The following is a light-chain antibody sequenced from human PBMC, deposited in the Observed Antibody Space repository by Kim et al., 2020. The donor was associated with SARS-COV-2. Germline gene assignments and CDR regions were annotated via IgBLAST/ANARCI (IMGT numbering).Light chain of an antibody. Sequence: DIVLSQSPLFLSVTPGESVSISCKSSQSLLSRNGHHHLDWYRQKPGQSPQRLIYLAFNRASGVPDRFSGSGSDTDFTLKISRVEADDVAVYYCMQVLQPPLAFGGGTKVDIK. CDR3: MQVLQPPLA. CDR2: LAF. V-gene: IGKV2-28*01. J-gene: IGKJ4*01. CDR1: QSLLSRNGHHH.